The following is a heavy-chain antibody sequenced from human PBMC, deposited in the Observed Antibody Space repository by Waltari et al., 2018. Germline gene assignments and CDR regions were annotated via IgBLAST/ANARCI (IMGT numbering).Heavy chain of an antibody. CDR2: IRYDGSNK. D-gene: IGHD4-17*01. CDR1: GFTFSSFG. V-gene: IGHV3-30*02. J-gene: IGHJ3*02. CDR3: AKDSDGDDAFDI. Sequence: QVQLVESGGGVVQPGGSLRLSCAASGFTFSSFGMHWVRQAPGMGLGVVAFIRYDGSNKYYADSVKVRFTISRENSKNTLYLQMNSLRAEDTAVYYCAKDSDGDDAFDIWGQGTMVTVSS.